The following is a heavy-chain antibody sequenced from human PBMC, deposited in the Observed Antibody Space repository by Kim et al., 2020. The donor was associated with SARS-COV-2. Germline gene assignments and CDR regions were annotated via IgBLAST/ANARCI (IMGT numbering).Heavy chain of an antibody. V-gene: IGHV4-59*01. J-gene: IGHJ4*02. CDR2: IYYSGST. D-gene: IGHD4-17*01. CDR1: GGSISSYY. CDR3: GRDYGDYGHFDY. Sequence: SETLSLTCTVSGGSISSYYWSWIRQPPGKGLEWIGYIYYSGSTNYNPSLKSRVTISVDTSKNQFSLKLSSVTAADTAAYYCGRDYGDYGHFDYWGQGTL.